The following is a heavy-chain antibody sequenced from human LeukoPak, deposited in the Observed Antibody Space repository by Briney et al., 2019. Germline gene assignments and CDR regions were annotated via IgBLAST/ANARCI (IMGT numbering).Heavy chain of an antibody. D-gene: IGHD4-23*01. CDR3: AKFIWGPDYGGNSGNWFDP. CDR1: GFTFSSYA. V-gene: IGHV3-23*01. J-gene: IGHJ5*02. Sequence: GASLRLSCAASGFTFSSYAMNWVRQAPGKRLEWVSSIIGGGRDTYYAESVRGRFTISRDNSKNTLYLQMNSLRAEDTAVYYCAKFIWGPDYGGNSGNWFDPWGQGTLVTVSS. CDR2: IIGGGRDT.